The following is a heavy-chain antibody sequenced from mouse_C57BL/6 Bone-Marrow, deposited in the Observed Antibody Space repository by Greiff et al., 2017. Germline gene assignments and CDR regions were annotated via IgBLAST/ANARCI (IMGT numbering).Heavy chain of an antibody. D-gene: IGHD1-1*01. CDR3: ARDRTSYGSSLLGY. Sequence: EVQGVESGGGLVKPGGSLKLSCAASGFTFSSYAMSWVRQTPEKRLEWVATISDGGSYTYYPDNVKGRFTISRDNAKNNLYLQMSHLKSEDTAMYYCARDRTSYGSSLLGYWGKGTTLTVSS. J-gene: IGHJ2*01. CDR1: GFTFSSYA. CDR2: ISDGGSYT. V-gene: IGHV5-4*01.